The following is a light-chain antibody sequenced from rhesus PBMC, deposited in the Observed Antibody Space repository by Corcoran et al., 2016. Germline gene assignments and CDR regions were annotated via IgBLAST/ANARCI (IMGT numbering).Light chain of an antibody. CDR2: EVS. CDR1: QSLLDSEDGNTY. Sequence: DIVMTQTPLSLPVTPGEPASISCRSSQSLLDSEDGNTYLDWYLQKPGQSPQLLIDEVSNRASGVPDRLMGSGSYIDFTLKISRVEAEDVGVYYCMQGIEFPPTFGQGTKVEIK. V-gene: IGKV2-104*02. CDR3: MQGIEFPPT. J-gene: IGKJ1*01.